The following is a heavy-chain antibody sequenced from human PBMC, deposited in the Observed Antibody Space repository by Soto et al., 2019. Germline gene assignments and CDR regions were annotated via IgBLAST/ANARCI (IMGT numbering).Heavy chain of an antibody. Sequence: ASVKVSCKASGYTFTSYAMHWVRQAPGQRLEWMGWINAGNGNTKYSQKFQGRVTITRDTSASTAYMELSSLRSEDTAVYYCARGGETAFRTGLVYWGQGILVTVSS. CDR2: INAGNGNT. V-gene: IGHV1-3*01. J-gene: IGHJ4*02. CDR3: ARGGETAFRTGLVY. D-gene: IGHD3-16*01. CDR1: GYTFTSYA.